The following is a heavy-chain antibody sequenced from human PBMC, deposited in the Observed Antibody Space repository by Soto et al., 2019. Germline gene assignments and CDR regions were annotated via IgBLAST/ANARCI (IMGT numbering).Heavy chain of an antibody. CDR3: VQVAVAHCGGDCYSDD. V-gene: IGHV3-30*03. J-gene: IGHJ1*01. CDR2: ISYDGSNK. D-gene: IGHD2-21*02. CDR1: GFTFSTYF. Sequence: QVQLVESGGGVVQPGRSLRLSCAASGFTFSTYFMHWVRQAPGKGLEWMATISYDGSNKNYAESVRGRFTISRDNSNNTLFLQMNSPRPDDTAVYYCVQVAVAHCGGDCYSDDWGQGTLVTVSS.